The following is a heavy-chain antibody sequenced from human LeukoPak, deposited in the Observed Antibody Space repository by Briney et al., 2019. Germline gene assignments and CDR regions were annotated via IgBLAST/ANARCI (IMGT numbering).Heavy chain of an antibody. V-gene: IGHV3-30*18. Sequence: GGSLRLSCAASGFTFSSYGMHWVRQAPGKGLEWVAVISYDGSNKYYADSVKGRFTISRDNSKNTLYLQMNSLRAEDTAVYYCAKSKLRYSYGYFDAFDIWGQGTMVTVSS. CDR1: GFTFSSYG. D-gene: IGHD5-18*01. CDR3: AKSKLRYSYGYFDAFDI. CDR2: ISYDGSNK. J-gene: IGHJ3*02.